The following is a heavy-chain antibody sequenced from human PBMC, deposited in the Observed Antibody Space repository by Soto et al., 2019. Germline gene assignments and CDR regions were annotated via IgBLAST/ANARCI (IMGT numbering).Heavy chain of an antibody. CDR1: GFTFSAYA. CDR3: AKVSILTESYHYYAMDV. V-gene: IGHV3-23*04. CDR2: ISRDGGAT. D-gene: IGHD3-9*01. J-gene: IGHJ6*02. Sequence: VQLVESGGGLIQPGGALRLSCAASGFTFSAYAMSWVRQAPGKGLEWVSGISRDGGATDYADSVKGRLTISRDNAKNTLFLQMNSLRAEDTAIYYCAKVSILTESYHYYAMDVWGQGTTGTVSS.